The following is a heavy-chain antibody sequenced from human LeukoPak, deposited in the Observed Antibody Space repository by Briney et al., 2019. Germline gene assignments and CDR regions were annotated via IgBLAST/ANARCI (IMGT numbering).Heavy chain of an antibody. D-gene: IGHD5-24*01. J-gene: IGHJ4*02. CDR1: GGSFSGYY. Sequence: SETLSLTCAVYGGSFSGYYWSWIRQPPGKGLEWIGEINHSGSTNYNPSLKSRVTISVDTSKNQFSLKLSSVTAADTAVYYCARELGMATIRNYFFDYWGQGTLVTVSS. V-gene: IGHV4-34*01. CDR3: ARELGMATIRNYFFDY. CDR2: INHSGST.